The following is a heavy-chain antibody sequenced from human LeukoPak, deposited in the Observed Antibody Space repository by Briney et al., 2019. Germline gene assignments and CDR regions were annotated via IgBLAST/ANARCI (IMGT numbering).Heavy chain of an antibody. CDR2: FDPEDGET. V-gene: IGHV1-24*01. Sequence: ASVKVSCKVSGYTLTELSMHWVRQAPGKGLGWMGGFDPEDGETIYAQKFQGRVTMTEDTSTDTAYMELNSLRSEDTAVYYCATVGSVVGATTFDWFDPWGQGTLVTVSS. CDR1: GYTLTELS. CDR3: ATVGSVVGATTFDWFDP. D-gene: IGHD1-26*01. J-gene: IGHJ5*02.